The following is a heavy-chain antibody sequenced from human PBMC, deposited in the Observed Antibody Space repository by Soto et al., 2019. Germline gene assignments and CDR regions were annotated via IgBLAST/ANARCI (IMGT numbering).Heavy chain of an antibody. CDR1: GFTFDDYA. Sequence: EVQLVESGGGLVQPGRSLRLSCAASGFTFDDYAMHWVRQAPGKGLEWVSGISWNSGSIGYADSVKGRFTISRDNAKNSLYLQMNSMRAEDTALYYCAKGILTGYFLPPRPLQHTTYLHGMDVWGQGTTVTVSS. CDR2: ISWNSGSI. D-gene: IGHD3-9*01. V-gene: IGHV3-9*01. J-gene: IGHJ6*02. CDR3: AKGILTGYFLPPRPLQHTTYLHGMDV.